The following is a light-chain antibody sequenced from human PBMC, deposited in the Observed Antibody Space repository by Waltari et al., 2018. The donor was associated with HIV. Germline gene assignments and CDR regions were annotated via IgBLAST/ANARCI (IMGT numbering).Light chain of an antibody. CDR2: EVS. Sequence: QSALTQPPSASGSPGQSVTISCTGTSSDVGGYNYVPCYQQHPGKATKLMIYEVSKRPSGVPDRFSGCQSGSTASLTVSVLQAEDEADYYCSSYAGSNSRWVFGGGTKLTVL. J-gene: IGLJ3*02. CDR1: SSDVGGYNY. CDR3: SSYAGSNSRWV. V-gene: IGLV2-8*01.